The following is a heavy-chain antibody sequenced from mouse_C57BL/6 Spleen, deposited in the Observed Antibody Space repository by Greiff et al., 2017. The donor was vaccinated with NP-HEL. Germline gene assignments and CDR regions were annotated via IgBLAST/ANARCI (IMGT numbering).Heavy chain of an antibody. Sequence: QVQLQQSGAELVRPGSSVKLSCKASGYTFTSYWMDWVKQRPGQGLEWIGNIYPSDSETHYNQKFKDKATLTVDKSSSTAYMQLSSLTSEDSAVYYCARRPDGYFLFDVWGTGTTVTVSS. CDR1: GYTFTSYW. J-gene: IGHJ1*03. D-gene: IGHD2-3*01. V-gene: IGHV1-61*01. CDR2: IYPSDSET. CDR3: ARRPDGYFLFDV.